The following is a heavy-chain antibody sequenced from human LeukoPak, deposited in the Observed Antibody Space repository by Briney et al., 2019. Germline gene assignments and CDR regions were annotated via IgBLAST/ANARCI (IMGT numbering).Heavy chain of an antibody. CDR3: AKDPYYDSSGYYSSLYYFDY. V-gene: IGHV3-23*01. CDR2: ISGSGGST. CDR1: GFTLSYYT. D-gene: IGHD3-22*01. J-gene: IGHJ4*02. Sequence: GGSLRLSCAASGFTLSYYTMNWVRQAPGKGLEWVSAISGSGGSTYYADSVKGRFTISRDNSKNTLYLQMNSLRAEDTAVYYCAKDPYYDSSGYYSSLYYFDYWGQGTLVTVSS.